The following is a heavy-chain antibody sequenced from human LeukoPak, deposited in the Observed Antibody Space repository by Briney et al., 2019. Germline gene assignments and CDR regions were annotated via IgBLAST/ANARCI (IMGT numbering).Heavy chain of an antibody. CDR3: ATAMGSGSYYAEYPFDY. CDR2: IIPIFGTA. D-gene: IGHD1-26*01. V-gene: IGHV1-69*06. CDR1: GGTFSSYA. J-gene: IGHJ4*02. Sequence: SVKVSCKASGGTFSSYAISWVRQAPGQGLEWMGGIIPIFGTAIYAQKFQGRVTMTEDTSTDTAYMELSSLRSEDTAVYYCATAMGSGSYYAEYPFDYWGQGTLVTVSS.